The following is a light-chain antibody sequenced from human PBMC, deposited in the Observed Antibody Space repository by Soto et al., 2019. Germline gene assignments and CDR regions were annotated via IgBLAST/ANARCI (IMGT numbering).Light chain of an antibody. CDR2: RAS. J-gene: IGKJ2*01. CDR1: QSIRSW. CDR3: QQYEGYPYT. V-gene: IGKV1-5*03. Sequence: DIQMTQSPSTLSVSVGDRVTLTCRASQSIRSWLAWYQQKPGKAPKLLIYRASSLQSGLPSRFSGSGSGTEFTLTITSLQPDDFAIYYCQQYEGYPYTFGQGTRLEIK.